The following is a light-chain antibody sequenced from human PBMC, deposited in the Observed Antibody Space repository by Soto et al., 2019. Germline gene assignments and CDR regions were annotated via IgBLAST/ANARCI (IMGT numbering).Light chain of an antibody. J-gene: IGKJ1*01. CDR3: QRYGG. V-gene: IGKV3-20*01. CDR1: QSVSSSH. CDR2: SAS. Sequence: IVLTHNPGTLSLSRGERATRSCRASQSVSSSHLAWYQQKPGQAPRLLIYSASSRATGIPDRFSGSGSGTDFTLTIRRLEPEDFAVYYCQRYGGFGQGTKVDIK.